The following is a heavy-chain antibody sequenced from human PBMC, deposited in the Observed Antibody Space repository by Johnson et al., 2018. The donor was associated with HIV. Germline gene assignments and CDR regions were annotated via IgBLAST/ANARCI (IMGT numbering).Heavy chain of an antibody. D-gene: IGHD3-16*01. CDR1: GFTFSSYG. CDR3: ARAVGVWGDQLGFDI. J-gene: IGHJ3*02. Sequence: QVQLVESGGGVVQPGGSLRLSCAASGFTFSSYGMHWVRQAPGKGLEWVAFIRYDGSNKYYADSVKGRFTISRDNSKNTLYLQMNSLRAEDTAVYYCARAVGVWGDQLGFDIWGQGTMVTVSS. V-gene: IGHV3-30*02. CDR2: IRYDGSNK.